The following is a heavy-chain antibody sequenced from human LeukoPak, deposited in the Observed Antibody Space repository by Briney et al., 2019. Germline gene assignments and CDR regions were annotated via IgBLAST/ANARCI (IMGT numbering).Heavy chain of an antibody. CDR1: GFTFSSYA. J-gene: IGHJ4*02. CDR2: ISGSGGST. D-gene: IGHD1-26*01. V-gene: IGHV3-23*01. CDR3: AKDFPAGIIVGATAVDY. Sequence: PGGSLRLSCAASGFTFSSYAMSWVRQAPGKGLEWVSAISGSGGSTYYADSVKGRFTISRDNSKNTLYLQMNSLRAEDTAVYYCAKDFPAGIIVGATAVDYWGQGTLSPSPQ.